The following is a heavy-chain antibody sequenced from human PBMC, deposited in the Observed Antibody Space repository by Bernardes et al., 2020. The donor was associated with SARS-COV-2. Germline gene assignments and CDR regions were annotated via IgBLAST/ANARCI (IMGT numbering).Heavy chain of an antibody. CDR2: ISGSGGST. Sequence: GWSLRLSCAASGFTFSSYAMSWVRQAPGKGLEWVSAISGSGGSTYYADSVKGRFTIPRDNSKNTLYLQMNSLRAEDTAVYYCAKDPYYDFWSGYYLDYWGQGTLVTVSS. V-gene: IGHV3-23*01. CDR3: AKDPYYDFWSGYYLDY. J-gene: IGHJ4*02. CDR1: GFTFSSYA. D-gene: IGHD3-3*01.